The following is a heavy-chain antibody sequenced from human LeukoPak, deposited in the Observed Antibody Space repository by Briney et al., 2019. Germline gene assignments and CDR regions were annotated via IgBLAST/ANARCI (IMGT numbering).Heavy chain of an antibody. J-gene: IGHJ4*02. CDR3: AKGGYYYDSSGYYTRKPFDY. CDR2: ISGSGGST. CDR1: GFTFSSYA. V-gene: IGHV3-23*01. D-gene: IGHD3-22*01. Sequence: GGSLRLSCAASGFTFSSYAMSWVRQAPGKGLEWVSAISGSGGSTYYADSVKSRFTISRDNSKNTLYLQMNSLRAEDTAVYYCAKGGYYYDSSGYYTRKPFDYWGQGTLVTVSS.